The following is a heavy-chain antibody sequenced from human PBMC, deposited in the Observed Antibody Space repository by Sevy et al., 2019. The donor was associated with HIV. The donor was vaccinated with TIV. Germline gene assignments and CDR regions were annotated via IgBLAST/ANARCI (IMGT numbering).Heavy chain of an antibody. CDR2: IYSGGST. J-gene: IGHJ6*02. Sequence: GGSLRLSCAASGFTVSSNYMSWVRQAPGKGLEWVPVIYSGGSTYYADSVKGRFTISRDNSKNTLYLQMNSLRAEDTAVYYCARDRSGTTGAYYYYGMDVWGQGTTVTVSS. D-gene: IGHD1-7*01. CDR1: GFTVSSNY. CDR3: ARDRSGTTGAYYYYGMDV. V-gene: IGHV3-53*01.